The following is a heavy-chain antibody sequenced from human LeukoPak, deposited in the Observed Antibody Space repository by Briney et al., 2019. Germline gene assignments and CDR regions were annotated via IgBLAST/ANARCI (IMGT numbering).Heavy chain of an antibody. V-gene: IGHV4-61*02. CDR1: GGSISSDNYS. CDR3: ARGSTMATERPYDY. D-gene: IGHD1-1*01. CDR2: IYHSGST. J-gene: IGHJ4*02. Sequence: SQTLSLTCTVSGGSISSDNYSWSWIRQPAGKGLEWIGSIYHSGSTYYNPSLKSRVTISVDTSKNQFSLKLSSVTAADTAVYYCARGSTMATERPYDYWGQGTLVTVSS.